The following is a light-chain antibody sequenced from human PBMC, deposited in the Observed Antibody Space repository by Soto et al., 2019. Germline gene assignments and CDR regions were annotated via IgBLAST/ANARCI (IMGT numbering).Light chain of an antibody. CDR2: GVN. CDR3: SSYSSSSTLV. V-gene: IGLV2-14*01. Sequence: QSALTQPASVSGSPGQSITISCTGTSSDVGVYNYVSWYQQHPGKAPKLMIYGVNNRPSGVSDRFSGSKSGNTASLIISGLQAEDDGDYYCSSYSSSSTLVFGTGTKVTVL. J-gene: IGLJ1*01. CDR1: SSDVGVYNY.